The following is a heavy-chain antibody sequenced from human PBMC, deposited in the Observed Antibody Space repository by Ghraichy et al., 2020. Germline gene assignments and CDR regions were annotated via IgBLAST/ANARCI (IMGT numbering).Heavy chain of an antibody. CDR3: AHGRVTFFDY. J-gene: IGHJ4*02. CDR1: GYSFSGNY. Sequence: SETLSLTCAVYGYSFSGNYWTWIRQPPGKGLEWIGEINDSGRNNYNPSLKSRVTMSVDKSKNQFSLKLSSVTAADTAVYYCAHGRVTFFDYWGQGTLVTVSS. D-gene: IGHD2-8*01. V-gene: IGHV4-34*01. CDR2: INDSGRN.